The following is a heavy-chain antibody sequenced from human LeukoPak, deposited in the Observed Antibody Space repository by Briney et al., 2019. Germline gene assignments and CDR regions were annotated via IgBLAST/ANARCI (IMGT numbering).Heavy chain of an antibody. Sequence: GGSLRLSXAASGFTFSSYAMSWVRRAPGKGLEWVSAISGSGGSTYYADSVKGRFTISRDNSKNTLYLQMNSLRAEDTAVYYCAKVRSDITMIVDSFDYWGPGTLVTVSS. J-gene: IGHJ4*02. CDR1: GFTFSSYA. CDR3: AKVRSDITMIVDSFDY. D-gene: IGHD3-22*01. CDR2: ISGSGGST. V-gene: IGHV3-23*01.